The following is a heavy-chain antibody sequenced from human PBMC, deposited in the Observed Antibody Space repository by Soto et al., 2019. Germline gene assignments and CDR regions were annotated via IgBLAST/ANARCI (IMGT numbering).Heavy chain of an antibody. CDR3: ARGYTGYCSGGTCYWFDP. CDR1: GFSFSSYS. CDR2: ISSSASHI. D-gene: IGHD2-15*01. J-gene: IGHJ5*02. Sequence: EVQLVESGGGLVKPGGSLRLSCAASGFSFSSYSMNWVRKAPGKGLEWGSSISSSASHINYADSVKGRFTISRDNAKKSLYLQMNSLRAEDTAVYYCARGYTGYCSGGTCYWFDPWGQGTLVTVSS. V-gene: IGHV3-21*01.